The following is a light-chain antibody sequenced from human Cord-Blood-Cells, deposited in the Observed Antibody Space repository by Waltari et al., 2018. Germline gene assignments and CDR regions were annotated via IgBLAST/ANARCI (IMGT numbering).Light chain of an antibody. CDR3: QQYNSYWT. V-gene: IGKV1-5*01. CDR2: DAS. CDR1: QSISSW. J-gene: IGKJ1*01. Sequence: DIQMTQSPPTPSASVGERVTITCRASQSISSWLAWYHQKPGKAPELLISDASSLESGVPSRFSGSGSGTEFTLTISSLQPDDFATYYCQQYNSYWTFGQGTKVEIK.